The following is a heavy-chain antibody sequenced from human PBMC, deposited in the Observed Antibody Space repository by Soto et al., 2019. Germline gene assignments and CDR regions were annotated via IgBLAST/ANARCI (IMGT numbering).Heavy chain of an antibody. Sequence: QVQLVQSGAEVKRPGASVKVSCKASGYTFTNFDLNWVRQAPGQGLEWMGWMNPNSGDTGYAHKFQGRVTMTRDTSINTAYMELSSLKSEDTAVYFCARPGATFCGGDCYSDYWGQGTLVSVSS. D-gene: IGHD2-21*02. J-gene: IGHJ4*02. V-gene: IGHV1-8*02. CDR2: MNPNSGDT. CDR1: GYTFTNFD. CDR3: ARPGATFCGGDCYSDY.